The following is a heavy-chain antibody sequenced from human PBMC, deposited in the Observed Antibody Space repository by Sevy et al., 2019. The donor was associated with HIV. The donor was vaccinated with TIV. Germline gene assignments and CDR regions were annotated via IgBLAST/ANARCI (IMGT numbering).Heavy chain of an antibody. CDR1: GYIFSSYH. Sequence: ASVKVSCKASGYIFSSYHINWVRQATGQGLEWMGWMNPNTDNTVYAQKFQGRVTMTRNTSISTAYMELSSLRSEDTAVYYCARSGDSSGLKTYFDYWGQGTLVTVSS. V-gene: IGHV1-8*01. J-gene: IGHJ4*02. CDR2: MNPNTDNT. D-gene: IGHD3-22*01. CDR3: ARSGDSSGLKTYFDY.